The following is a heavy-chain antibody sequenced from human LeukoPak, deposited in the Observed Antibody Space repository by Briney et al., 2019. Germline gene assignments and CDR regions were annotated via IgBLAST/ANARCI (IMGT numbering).Heavy chain of an antibody. J-gene: IGHJ4*02. CDR2: ISSSSSYI. CDR1: GFTFSSYS. Sequence: TGGSLRLSCAASGFTFSSYSMNWVRQAPGKGLEWVSSISSSSSYIYYADSVKGRFTISRDNAKNSLYLQMNSLRAEDTAVYYCARFAVHRRIAVTGQFGLDYWGRGTLVTVSS. D-gene: IGHD6-19*01. CDR3: ARFAVHRRIAVTGQFGLDY. V-gene: IGHV3-21*04.